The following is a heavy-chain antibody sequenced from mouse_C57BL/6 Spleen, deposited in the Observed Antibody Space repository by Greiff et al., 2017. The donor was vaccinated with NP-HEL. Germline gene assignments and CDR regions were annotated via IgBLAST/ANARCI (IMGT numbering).Heavy chain of an antibody. CDR3: AREDWDGNY. D-gene: IGHD4-1*01. J-gene: IGHJ2*01. CDR1: GYTFTSYW. CDR2: IHPNSGST. Sequence: VQLQQSGAELVKPGASVKLSCKASGYTFTSYWMHWVKQRPGQGLEWIGMIHPNSGSTNYNEKFKSKATLTVDKSSSTAYMQRSSLTSEDSAVYYCAREDWDGNYWGQGTTLTVSS. V-gene: IGHV1-64*01.